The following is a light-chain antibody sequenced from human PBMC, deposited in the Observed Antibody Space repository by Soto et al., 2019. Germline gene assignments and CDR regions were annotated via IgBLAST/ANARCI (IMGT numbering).Light chain of an antibody. CDR2: GAS. CDR1: QSVSSN. J-gene: IGKJ3*01. CDR3: QQYNNLPFT. V-gene: IGKV3-15*01. Sequence: EIVMTQSPATLSVSPGERATLSCRASQSVSSNLAWYQQKPGQAPRLLIYGASTRATGIPARFSGSGSGTEFTLTXSSLQSEDFAVYYCQQYNNLPFTFGPGTKVDIK.